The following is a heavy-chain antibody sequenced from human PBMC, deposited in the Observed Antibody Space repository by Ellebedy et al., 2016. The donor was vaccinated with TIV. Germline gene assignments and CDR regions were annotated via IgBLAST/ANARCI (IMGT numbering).Heavy chain of an antibody. CDR3: ATKPTLEWLPYYFHT. CDR1: GGSITSSSW. CDR2: IFHTGST. D-gene: IGHD3-3*01. J-gene: IGHJ4*02. V-gene: IGHV4-4*02. Sequence: SETLSLTCVVSGGSITSSSWWSWVRQTPGKGLEWIGEIFHTGSTIYNPSLEGRVTLSVDKSQNQLSLKLSSVTAADTAVYYCATKPTLEWLPYYFHTWGQGTLVTVSS.